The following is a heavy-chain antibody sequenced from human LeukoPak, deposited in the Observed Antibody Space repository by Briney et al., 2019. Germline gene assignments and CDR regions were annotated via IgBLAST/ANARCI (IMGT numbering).Heavy chain of an antibody. CDR3: ARRRGGSWRGFDY. V-gene: IGHV4-59*08. D-gene: IGHD2-15*01. CDR1: GGSISSYY. Sequence: SETLSLTCTVSGGSISSYYWSWIRQPPGKGLEWIGYIYYSGSTNYNPSLKSRVTISVDTSKSQSSLKLSSVTAADTAVYYCARRRGGSWRGFDYWGQGTLVTVSS. J-gene: IGHJ4*02. CDR2: IYYSGST.